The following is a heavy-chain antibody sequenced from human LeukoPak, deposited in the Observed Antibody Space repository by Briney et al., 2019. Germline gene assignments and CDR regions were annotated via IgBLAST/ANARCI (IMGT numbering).Heavy chain of an antibody. D-gene: IGHD3-22*01. Sequence: GVLRLSCGGSGFPFSSYAMGWVRQAPGKGLQWVSSITSRGESTWYVDSVKGRFTITRDNSENTLYLQMHSLRAEDTAVYYCARDRPNYYGSDGHYYRRDGDYWGRGTLVSVSS. CDR3: ARDRPNYYGSDGHYYRRDGDY. CDR2: ITSRGEST. J-gene: IGHJ4*02. V-gene: IGHV3-23*01. CDR1: GFPFSSYA.